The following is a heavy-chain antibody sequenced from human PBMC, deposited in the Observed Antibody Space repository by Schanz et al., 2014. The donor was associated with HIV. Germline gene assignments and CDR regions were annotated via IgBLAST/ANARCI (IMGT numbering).Heavy chain of an antibody. Sequence: QVQLVESGGGVVQPGRSLRLSCAASGFTFSDYGMHWARQAPGKGLEWVAVIWDDGSDKYYGDSVKGRFTISRDNSKNTLYLQMNSLRVEDTAVYYCAREGLRDYYDKRAFDIWGQGTMVTVSS. J-gene: IGHJ3*02. CDR3: AREGLRDYYDKRAFDI. V-gene: IGHV3-33*01. CDR1: GFTFSDYG. CDR2: IWDDGSDK. D-gene: IGHD3-22*01.